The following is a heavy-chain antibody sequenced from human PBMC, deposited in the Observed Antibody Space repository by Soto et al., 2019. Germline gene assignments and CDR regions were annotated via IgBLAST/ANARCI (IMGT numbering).Heavy chain of an antibody. D-gene: IGHD3-3*02. V-gene: IGHV3-21*01. Sequence: PGGSLRLSCAASGFTFSSYSMNWARQAPGKGLEWVSSIISISSYIYYADSVKGRFTISRDNTKNSQYLQMNSLRAEDTAVYACARGAEAFEPLNCFDPWGQGTLVTVSS. J-gene: IGHJ5*02. CDR2: IISISSYI. CDR1: GFTFSSYS. CDR3: ARGAEAFEPLNCFDP.